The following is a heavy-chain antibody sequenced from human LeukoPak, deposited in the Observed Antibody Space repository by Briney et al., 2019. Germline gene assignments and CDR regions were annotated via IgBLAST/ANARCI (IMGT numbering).Heavy chain of an antibody. CDR2: IYYSGST. D-gene: IGHD3-9*01. J-gene: IGHJ4*02. Sequence: TSETLSLTCTVSGGSISSYYWSWIRQPPGKGLEWIGYIYYSGSTNYNPSLKSRVTISVDTSKNQFSLKLSSVTAADTAVYYCARADILTGYYVDYWGQGTLVTVSS. CDR1: GGSISSYY. V-gene: IGHV4-59*01. CDR3: ARADILTGYYVDY.